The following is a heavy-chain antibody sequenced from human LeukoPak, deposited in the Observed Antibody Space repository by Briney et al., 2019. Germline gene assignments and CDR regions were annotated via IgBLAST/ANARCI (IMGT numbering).Heavy chain of an antibody. J-gene: IGHJ5*02. CDR3: AKGDTYYYDENWFGP. CDR1: GFTFSSYA. V-gene: IGHV3-23*01. Sequence: GGSLRLSCAASGFTFSSYAMSWVRQAPGKGLEWVSAISGSGGSTYYADSVKGRFTFSRDNSKNTLYLQMNSLRAEDTAVYYCAKGDTYYYDENWFGPWGQGTLVTVSS. D-gene: IGHD3-22*01. CDR2: ISGSGGST.